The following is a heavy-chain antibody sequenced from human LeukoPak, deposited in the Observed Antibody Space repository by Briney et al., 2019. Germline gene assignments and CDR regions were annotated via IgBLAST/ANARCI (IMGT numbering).Heavy chain of an antibody. D-gene: IGHD6-13*01. CDR2: IWYDGSNK. Sequence: GGSLRLSCAASGFTFSSYGMHWVRQAPGKGLEWVAVIWYDGSNKYYADSVKGRFTISRDNSKNTLYLQMNSLRAEDTAVYYCAAAYSSGWYPADYWGQGTLVTVSS. CDR3: AAAYSSGWYPADY. CDR1: GFTFSSYG. J-gene: IGHJ4*02. V-gene: IGHV3-33*01.